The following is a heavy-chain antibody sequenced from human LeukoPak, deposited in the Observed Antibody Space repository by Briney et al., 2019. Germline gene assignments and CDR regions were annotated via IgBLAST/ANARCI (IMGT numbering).Heavy chain of an antibody. CDR2: IVVGSGNT. V-gene: IGHV1-58*02. CDR1: GFTFTSSA. CDR3: AAGAVATIYYFDY. Sequence: ASVKVSCKASGFTFTSSAMQWVRQARGQRLEWIGWIVVGSGNTNYAQKFQERVTITRDMSTSTAYMELSSLRSEDTAVYYCAAGAVATIYYFDYWGQGTLVTVSS. J-gene: IGHJ4*02. D-gene: IGHD5-12*01.